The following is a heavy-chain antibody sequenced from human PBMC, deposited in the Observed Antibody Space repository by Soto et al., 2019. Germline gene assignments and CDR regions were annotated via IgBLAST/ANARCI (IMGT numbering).Heavy chain of an antibody. CDR2: IRTKVNSYAT. CDR1: GFTFSGAA. D-gene: IGHD3-10*01. Sequence: DVQLVESGGGLVQPGGSLKLSCAASGFTFSGAAMHWVRQAYGKGLEWVGRIRTKVNSYATAYGASVKSRFTISRDDSKNTTYLQMNSLNSEDTAVYFCTTEPGHYWGQGTLVTVSS. V-gene: IGHV3-73*01. J-gene: IGHJ4*02. CDR3: TTEPGHY.